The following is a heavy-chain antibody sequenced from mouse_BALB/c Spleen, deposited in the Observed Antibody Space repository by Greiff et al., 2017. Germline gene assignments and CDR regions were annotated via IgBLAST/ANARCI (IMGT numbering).Heavy chain of an antibody. Sequence: EVQLKESGAELVRSGASVKLSCTASGFNIKDYYMHWVKQRPEQGLEWIGWIDPENGDTEYAPKFQGKATMTADTSSNTAYLQLSSLTSEDTAVYYCKTTVVHFDYWGQGTTLTVSS. CDR1: GFNIKDYY. V-gene: IGHV14-4*02. CDR2: IDPENGDT. CDR3: KTTVVHFDY. D-gene: IGHD1-1*01. J-gene: IGHJ2*01.